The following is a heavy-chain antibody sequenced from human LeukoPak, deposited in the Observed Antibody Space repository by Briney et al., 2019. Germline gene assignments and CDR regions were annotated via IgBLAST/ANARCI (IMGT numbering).Heavy chain of an antibody. V-gene: IGHV3-11*06. CDR3: ARGPSIAARYDAFDI. J-gene: IGHJ3*02. Sequence: PGGSLRLSCAASGFTFSDYYMSWIRQAPGKGLEWVSYISSSSSYTNYADSVKGRFTISRDNAKNSLYLQVISLRAEDTAVYYRARGPSIAARYDAFDIWGQGTMVTVSS. CDR1: GFTFSDYY. CDR2: ISSSSSYT. D-gene: IGHD6-6*01.